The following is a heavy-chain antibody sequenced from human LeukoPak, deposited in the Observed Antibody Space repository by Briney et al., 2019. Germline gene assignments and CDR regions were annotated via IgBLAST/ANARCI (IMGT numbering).Heavy chain of an antibody. J-gene: IGHJ4*02. CDR1: GGSISSGSYY. Sequence: PSQTLSLTCTVSGGSISSGSYYWGWIRQPPGKGLEWIGSIYYSGSTYYNPSLKSRVTISVDTSKNQFSLKLRSVTAADTAVYYCSTGMLRGLAPVFLDYWGQGTLVTVSS. CDR2: IYYSGST. D-gene: IGHD3-10*01. V-gene: IGHV4-39*07. CDR3: STGMLRGLAPVFLDY.